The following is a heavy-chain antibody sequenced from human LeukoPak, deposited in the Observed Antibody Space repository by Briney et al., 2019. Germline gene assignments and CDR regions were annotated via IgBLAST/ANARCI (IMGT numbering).Heavy chain of an antibody. D-gene: IGHD2-2*01. CDR1: GGSISSSSYY. V-gene: IGHV4-39*07. Sequence: PSETLSLTCTVSGGSISSSSYYWGWIRQPPGKGLEWIGSIYYSGSTYYNPSLKSRVTISVDTSKNQFSLKLSSVTAADTAVYYCARGDIVVVPAANKNWFDPWGQGTLVTVSS. CDR3: ARGDIVVVPAANKNWFDP. CDR2: IYYSGST. J-gene: IGHJ5*02.